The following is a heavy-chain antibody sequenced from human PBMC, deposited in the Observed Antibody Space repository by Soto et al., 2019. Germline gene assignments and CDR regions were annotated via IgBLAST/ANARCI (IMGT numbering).Heavy chain of an antibody. CDR3: AKESNVDIVATIKSGVDY. D-gene: IGHD5-12*01. CDR1: GFTFSSYG. Sequence: GGSLRLSCAASGFTFSSYGMHWVRQAPGKGLEWVAVISYDGSNKYYADSVKGRFTISRDNSKNTLYLQMNSLRAEDTAVYYCAKESNVDIVATIKSGVDYWGQGTLVTVSS. V-gene: IGHV3-30*18. J-gene: IGHJ4*02. CDR2: ISYDGSNK.